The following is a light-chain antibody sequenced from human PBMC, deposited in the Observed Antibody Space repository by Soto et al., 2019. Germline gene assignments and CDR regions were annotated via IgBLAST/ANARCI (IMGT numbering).Light chain of an antibody. CDR2: DVS. J-gene: IGKJ1*01. V-gene: IGKV1-5*01. Sequence: IQMTQSPSTLSASVGDRVTITYRASHNIERWLAWYQQKPGKAPKLLIYDVSKLRRGVPSRFSGGGSGTEFILTLSSLQPEDFATYFCQQYNSYYPWTFGQGTKVDIK. CDR1: HNIERW. CDR3: QQYNSYYPWT.